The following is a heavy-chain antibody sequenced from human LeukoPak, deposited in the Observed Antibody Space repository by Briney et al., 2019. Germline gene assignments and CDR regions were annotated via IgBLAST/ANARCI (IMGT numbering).Heavy chain of an antibody. CDR3: ATRGGGLAAGPSSSWYPH. D-gene: IGHD6-13*01. V-gene: IGHV1-2*06. CDR2: INPNSGGT. J-gene: IGHJ4*02. CDR1: GYTFTSYG. Sequence: ASVKVSCKASGYTFTSYGISWVRQAPGQGLEWMGRINPNSGGTNYAQKFQGRVTMTRDTSISTAYMELSRLRSDDTAVYYCATRGGGLAAGPSSSWYPHWGQGTLVTVSS.